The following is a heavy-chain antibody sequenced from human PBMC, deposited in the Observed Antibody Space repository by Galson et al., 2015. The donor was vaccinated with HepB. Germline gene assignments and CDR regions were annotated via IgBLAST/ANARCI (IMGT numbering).Heavy chain of an antibody. Sequence: ETLSLTCTVSGGSISSSSYYWGWIRQPPGKGLEWIGSIYYSGSTYYNPSLKSRVTISVDTSKNQFSLKLSSVTAADTAVYYCAGQRKTRYCSGGSCDNWFDPWGQGTLVTVSS. J-gene: IGHJ5*02. V-gene: IGHV4-39*01. CDR1: GGSISSSSYY. D-gene: IGHD2-15*01. CDR2: IYYSGST. CDR3: AGQRKTRYCSGGSCDNWFDP.